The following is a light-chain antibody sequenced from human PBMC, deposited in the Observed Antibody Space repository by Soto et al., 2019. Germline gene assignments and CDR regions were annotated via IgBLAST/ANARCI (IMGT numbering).Light chain of an antibody. CDR3: QQLNSYPIT. J-gene: IGKJ5*01. Sequence: DIQLTQSPSFLSASVGDRVTITCRASQGISSDLAWYQQKPGKVPKLLIYAASTLQSGVPSRFSGSGSGTEFTLTISSLQPEDFATYYCQQLNSYPITFGQGTRLEIK. CDR2: AAS. V-gene: IGKV1-9*01. CDR1: QGISSD.